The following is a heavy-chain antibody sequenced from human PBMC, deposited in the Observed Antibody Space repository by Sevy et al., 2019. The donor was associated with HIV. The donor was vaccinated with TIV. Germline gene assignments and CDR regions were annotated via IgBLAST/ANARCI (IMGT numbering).Heavy chain of an antibody. V-gene: IGHV3-21*01. CDR1: GFTFSSYI. J-gene: IGHJ4*02. CDR2: ISSGGDYI. D-gene: IGHD5-18*01. Sequence: GGSLRLSCAASGFTFSSYIMNWVRQAPGMGLQWVSSISSGGDYIYYTNSVKGRFTISRDNAKNSLYLHMNSLRAEDTAVYYCARDEYSYASGFDYWGQGTLVTVSS. CDR3: ARDEYSYASGFDY.